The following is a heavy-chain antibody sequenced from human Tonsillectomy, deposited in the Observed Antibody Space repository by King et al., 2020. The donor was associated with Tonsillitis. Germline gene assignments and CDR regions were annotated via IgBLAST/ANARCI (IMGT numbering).Heavy chain of an antibody. J-gene: IGHJ5*02. CDR3: ARGSSWPATNWFDP. V-gene: IGHV4-38-2*01. CDR2: IYHSGST. CDR1: GSSFSSGYY. D-gene: IGHD6-13*01. Sequence: VQLQESGPGLVKPSETLSLTCAVSGSSFSSGYYWGWIRQPPGKGLEWIGSIYHSGSTYYNPSLKSRVTMSVDTSKNHFSLMLSSVTAADTSVYYCARGSSWPATNWFDPWGQGTLVTVSS.